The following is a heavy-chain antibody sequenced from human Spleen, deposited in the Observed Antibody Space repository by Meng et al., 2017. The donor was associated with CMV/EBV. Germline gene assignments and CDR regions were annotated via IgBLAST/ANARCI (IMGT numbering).Heavy chain of an antibody. J-gene: IGHJ4*02. V-gene: IGHV3-23*03. Sequence: GESLKISCAASGITLRNYAMNWVRQPPGKGLQCVSVIYTGGSRTYHADSVKGRFTISRDNAKNSLYLQMNSLRAEDTAVYYCARIDRFDYWGQGTLVTVSS. CDR1: GITLRNYA. CDR2: IYTGGSRT. CDR3: ARIDRFDY.